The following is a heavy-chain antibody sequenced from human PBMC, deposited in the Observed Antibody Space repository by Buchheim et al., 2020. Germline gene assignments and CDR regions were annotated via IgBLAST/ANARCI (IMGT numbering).Heavy chain of an antibody. CDR3: AKDSPPSYYYDSTGYTF. V-gene: IGHV3-23*01. J-gene: IGHJ4*02. D-gene: IGHD3-22*01. CDR2: ISDSGGST. Sequence: EVQLLESGGGLVQPGGSLRLSCAASGFTFSSYAMTWVRQAPGKGLEWVSAISDSGGSTYYEDSVKGRFTVSRDNSQNQLYLQMNSLRAEDTAVYYCAKDSPPSYYYDSTGYTFWGQGTL. CDR1: GFTFSSYA.